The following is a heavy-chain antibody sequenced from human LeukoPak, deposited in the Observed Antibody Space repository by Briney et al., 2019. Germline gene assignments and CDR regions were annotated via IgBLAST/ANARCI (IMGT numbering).Heavy chain of an antibody. J-gene: IGHJ4*02. CDR3: ARWSTRDVREDFWSGPLGEWGTPSTYYFDY. D-gene: IGHD3-3*01. Sequence: GGSLRLSCAASGFTFSSYAMSWVRQAPVKGLEWVANIKQDGSEKYYVDSVKGRFTISRDNAKNSLYLQMNSLSAEDTAVYYCARWSTRDVREDFWSGPLGEWGTPSTYYFDYWGQGTLVTVSP. CDR1: GFTFSSYA. V-gene: IGHV3-7*01. CDR2: IKQDGSEK.